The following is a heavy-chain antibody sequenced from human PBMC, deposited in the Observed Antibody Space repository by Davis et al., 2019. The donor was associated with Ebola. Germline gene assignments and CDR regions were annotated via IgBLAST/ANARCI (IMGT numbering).Heavy chain of an antibody. CDR3: ARPLYGNSWFGYVFDI. CDR1: GYTFTGYY. D-gene: IGHD6-13*01. Sequence: AASVKVSCKASGYTFTGYYMHWVRQAPGQGLEWVGWISGSSGKTNYAQKFQGRVTMTTDASTNTAYMELKSLESDDTAAYYCARPLYGNSWFGYVFDIWGQGTMVIVSS. CDR2: ISGSSGKT. V-gene: IGHV1-18*04. J-gene: IGHJ3*02.